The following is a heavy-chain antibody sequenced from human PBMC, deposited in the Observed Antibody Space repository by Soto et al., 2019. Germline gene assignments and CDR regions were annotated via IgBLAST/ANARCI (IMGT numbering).Heavy chain of an antibody. Sequence: QVQLQESGPGLVKPSQTLSLTCTVSGGSISGDYYWSWIRQPPGKGLEWIGYIYYSGSTYYNPSLKRRVTISVDTSKNQFSLKLSSVTAADTAVYYCAREGDDGGNFRFYAFDIWGQGTMVTVSS. CDR2: IYYSGST. V-gene: IGHV4-30-4*01. CDR1: GGSISGDYY. D-gene: IGHD2-21*02. CDR3: AREGDDGGNFRFYAFDI. J-gene: IGHJ3*02.